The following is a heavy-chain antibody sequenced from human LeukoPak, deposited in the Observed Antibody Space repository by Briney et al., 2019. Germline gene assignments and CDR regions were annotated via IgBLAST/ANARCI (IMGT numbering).Heavy chain of an antibody. Sequence: SETLSRTSTVSGGSISSYYWSWIRQPPGKGLEWMGYIYYSGSTNYNPSLKSRVTISLDTSKNQFSLTLSSVTAADTAVYYCARHALGGVQYWYFDLWGRGTRVTVSS. D-gene: IGHD3-16*01. CDR2: IYYSGST. CDR3: ARHALGGVQYWYFDL. V-gene: IGHV4-59*08. CDR1: GGSISSYY. J-gene: IGHJ2*01.